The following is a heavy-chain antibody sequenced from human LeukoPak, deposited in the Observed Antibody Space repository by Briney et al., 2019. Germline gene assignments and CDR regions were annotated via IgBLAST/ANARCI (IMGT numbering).Heavy chain of an antibody. CDR3: ARDVAYLYGMDV. Sequence: GGSLRLSCAASGFTFSSYSMNWVRQAPGKGLEWVSSISSSSSYIYYADSVKGRFTISRDNAKNSLYLQMNSLRAEDTAVYYCARDVAYLYGMDVWGQGTTVTVSS. J-gene: IGHJ6*02. D-gene: IGHD2-15*01. CDR2: ISSSSSYI. CDR1: GFTFSSYS. V-gene: IGHV3-21*01.